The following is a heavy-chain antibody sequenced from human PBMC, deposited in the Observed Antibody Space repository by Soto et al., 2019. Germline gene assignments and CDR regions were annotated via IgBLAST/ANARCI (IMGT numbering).Heavy chain of an antibody. V-gene: IGHV4-34*01. CDR1: GGSFSGYY. Sequence: SETLSLTCAVYGGSFSGYYWSWIRQPPGKGLEWIGEINHSGSTNYNPSLKSRVTISVDTSKNQFSLKLSSVTAADTAVYYCARDVRGVIIGYYYYYMDVWGKGTTVTVSS. D-gene: IGHD3-10*01. CDR3: ARDVRGVIIGYYYYYMDV. J-gene: IGHJ6*03. CDR2: INHSGST.